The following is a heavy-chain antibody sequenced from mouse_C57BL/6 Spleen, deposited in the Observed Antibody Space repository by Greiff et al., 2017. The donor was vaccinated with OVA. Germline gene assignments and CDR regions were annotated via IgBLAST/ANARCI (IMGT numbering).Heavy chain of an antibody. CDR3: ARGIYYYGSSYVWYFDV. CDR1: GFTFSDYG. CDR2: ISSGSSTI. J-gene: IGHJ1*03. V-gene: IGHV5-17*01. Sequence: EVQRVESGGGLVKPGGSLKLSCAASGFTFSDYGMHWVRQAPEKGLEWVAYISSGSSTIYYADTVKGRFTISRDNAKNTLFLQMTSLRSEDTAMYYCARGIYYYGSSYVWYFDVWGTGTTVTVSS. D-gene: IGHD1-1*01.